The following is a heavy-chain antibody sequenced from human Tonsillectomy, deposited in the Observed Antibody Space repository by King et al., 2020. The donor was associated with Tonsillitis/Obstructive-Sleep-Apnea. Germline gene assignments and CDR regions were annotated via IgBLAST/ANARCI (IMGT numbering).Heavy chain of an antibody. J-gene: IGHJ4*02. V-gene: IGHV3-64D*06. CDR2: ISSDGDSA. Sequence: VQLVESGGGLVQRGGSLRLSCSASGFTFSMYTMHWVRQAPGKGLEYVSAISSDGDSAYYADSVKGRFTISRDNSKNTLYLQMPTLRAEDTAVYYCVVVAAPFDYWGQGTLVIVSS. CDR1: GFTFSMYT. CDR3: VVVAAPFDY. D-gene: IGHD2-15*01.